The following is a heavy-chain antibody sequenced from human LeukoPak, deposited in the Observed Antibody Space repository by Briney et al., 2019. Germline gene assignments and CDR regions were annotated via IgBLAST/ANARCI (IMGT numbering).Heavy chain of an antibody. D-gene: IGHD3-22*01. CDR3: ARTDSSGYPSYFGY. J-gene: IGHJ4*02. Sequence: SETLSLTCTVSGGSISDYYRGWIRQPPGKGLEWIGYFYNSGSSTYNPSLKSRVTISVDTSKEQFSLKLSSVTAADTAVYYCARTDSSGYPSYFGYWGQGTLVTVSS. V-gene: IGHV4-59*01. CDR1: GGSISDYY. CDR2: FYNSGSS.